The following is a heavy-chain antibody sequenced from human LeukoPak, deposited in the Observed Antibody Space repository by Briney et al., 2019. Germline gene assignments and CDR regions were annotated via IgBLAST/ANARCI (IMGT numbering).Heavy chain of an antibody. D-gene: IGHD3-22*01. J-gene: IGHJ4*02. V-gene: IGHV4-59*01. CDR3: ARGGWNKFDY. Sequence: SETLSLTCTVSGGSISSYYWSWIRQPPGKGLEWIGYIYYSGSTNYNPSLRSRVTISVDTSKNQFSLKLSSVTAADTAVYYCARGGWNKFDYWGQGTLVTVSS. CDR1: GGSISSYY. CDR2: IYYSGST.